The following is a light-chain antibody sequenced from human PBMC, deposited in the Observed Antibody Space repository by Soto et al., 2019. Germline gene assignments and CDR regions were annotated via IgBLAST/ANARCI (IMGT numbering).Light chain of an antibody. CDR3: QQHSHWPPWT. V-gene: IGKV3-11*01. CDR1: ENVRTF. Sequence: VLTQSPATLSLSPGERATLSCRASENVRTFVDWYQQKPGQAPRLLIYGASNRATDIPARFSGSGSGTDFTLTISNLEPEDFAVYYCQQHSHWPPWTFGQGTRAEIQ. J-gene: IGKJ1*01. CDR2: GAS.